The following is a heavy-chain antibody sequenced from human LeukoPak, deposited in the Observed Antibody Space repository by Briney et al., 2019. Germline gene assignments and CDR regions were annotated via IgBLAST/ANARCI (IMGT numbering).Heavy chain of an antibody. CDR2: IYYSGST. J-gene: IGHJ6*03. Sequence: SETLSLTCTVSGGSISSSSYYWGWIRQPPGKGLEWIGSIYYSGSTYYNPSLKSRVTISVDTSKNQFSLKLSSVTAADTAVYYCARTTAVGSYYYYMDVWGKGTTVTVSS. D-gene: IGHD6-19*01. CDR3: ARTTAVGSYYYYMDV. V-gene: IGHV4-39*07. CDR1: GGSISSSSYY.